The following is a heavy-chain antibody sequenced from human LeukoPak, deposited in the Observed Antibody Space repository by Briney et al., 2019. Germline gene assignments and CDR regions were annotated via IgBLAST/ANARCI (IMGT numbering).Heavy chain of an antibody. Sequence: SETLSLTCTVSGGSISSYYWSWTRQTPGKGLEWIGYIYASGSTTYNPSLKSRVTISIDTSKNQFSLKLSSVTAADTAVYYCARRATMLAGGYFDYWGQGTLVSVSS. CDR1: GGSISSYY. D-gene: IGHD5-12*01. CDR2: IYASGST. CDR3: ARRATMLAGGYFDY. J-gene: IGHJ4*02. V-gene: IGHV4-4*09.